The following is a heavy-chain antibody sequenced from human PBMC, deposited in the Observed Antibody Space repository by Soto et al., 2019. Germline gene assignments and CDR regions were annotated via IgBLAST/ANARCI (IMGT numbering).Heavy chain of an antibody. Sequence: QVQLVQSGAEVKKPGASVKVSCKASGYTFTNYAMHWVRQAPGQRLEWMGWINAGNGNTKYSQKFQGRVTITRDTSASTAYMELSSLISEDTAVYYCARGGSLYWYFHLWGRGTLVTVSS. V-gene: IGHV1-3*01. CDR2: INAGNGNT. CDR3: ARGGSLYWYFHL. D-gene: IGHD1-26*01. CDR1: GYTFTNYA. J-gene: IGHJ2*01.